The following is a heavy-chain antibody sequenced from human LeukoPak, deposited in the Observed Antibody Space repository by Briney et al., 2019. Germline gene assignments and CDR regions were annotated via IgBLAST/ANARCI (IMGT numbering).Heavy chain of an antibody. CDR1: GFTFSSYS. J-gene: IGHJ4*02. Sequence: GGSLRLSCAASGFTFSSYSMNWVRQAPGKGLEWVPSISSSSSYIYYADSVKGRFTISRDNAKNSLYLQMNSLRAEDTAVYYCARDGRAVIAAAPDYWGQGTLVTVSS. CDR2: ISSSSSYI. CDR3: ARDGRAVIAAAPDY. D-gene: IGHD6-13*01. V-gene: IGHV3-21*01.